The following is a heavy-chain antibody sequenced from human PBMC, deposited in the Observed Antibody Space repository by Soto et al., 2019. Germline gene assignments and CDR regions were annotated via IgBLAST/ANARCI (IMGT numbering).Heavy chain of an antibody. Sequence: SETLSLTCSVSGDSISSADYFWPWIRQSPGKGLEWMGYIFPSVTTYYNPSLKGRLLISIENSKNQFSLRLTSVTAADSAVYFCAREPYLPKARHDFWGPGTLVAVSS. V-gene: IGHV4-30-4*01. CDR1: GDSISSADYF. J-gene: IGHJ4*02. CDR3: AREPYLPKARHDF. CDR2: IFPSVTT.